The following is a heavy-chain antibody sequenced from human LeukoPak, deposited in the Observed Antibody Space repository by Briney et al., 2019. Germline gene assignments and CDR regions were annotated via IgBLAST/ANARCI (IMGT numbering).Heavy chain of an antibody. Sequence: GGSLRLSCAASGFTFSNYWMHWVRQAPGKGLEWVANIKQDGSVRYYVDSVKGRFTISRDNAKSSLYLQMNSLRDEDTAVYYCVRAMDVWGKGTTVTVSS. CDR3: VRAMDV. V-gene: IGHV3-7*01. CDR2: IKQDGSVR. J-gene: IGHJ6*04. CDR1: GFTFSNYW.